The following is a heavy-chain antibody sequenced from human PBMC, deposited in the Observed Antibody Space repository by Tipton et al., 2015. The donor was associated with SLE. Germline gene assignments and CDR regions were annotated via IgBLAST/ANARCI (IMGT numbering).Heavy chain of an antibody. V-gene: IGHV4-39*07. CDR3: ASSSGDRIYYFDY. Sequence: TLSLTCTVSGGSISSSSYYWGWIRQPPGKGLEWIGSIYYSGSTYYNPSLKSRVTISVDTSKNQFSLKPSSATAADTAVYYCASSSGDRIYYFDYWGQGTLVTVSS. D-gene: IGHD1-26*01. CDR2: IYYSGST. CDR1: GGSISSSSYY. J-gene: IGHJ4*02.